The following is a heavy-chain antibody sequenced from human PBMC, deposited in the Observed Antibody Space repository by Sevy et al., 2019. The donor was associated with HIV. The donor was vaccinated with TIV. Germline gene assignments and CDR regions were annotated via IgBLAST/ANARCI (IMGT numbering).Heavy chain of an antibody. J-gene: IGHJ4*02. D-gene: IGHD6-13*01. CDR2: FDPEDGET. Sequence: ASVKVSCKVSGYTLTELSMHWVRQAPGKGLEWMGGFDPEDGETIYAQKFQGRVTMTEDKSTDTAYMELSSLRYEDTAVYYCATVGYSSSEKNFDYWGQGTLVTVSS. CDR1: GYTLTELS. V-gene: IGHV1-24*01. CDR3: ATVGYSSSEKNFDY.